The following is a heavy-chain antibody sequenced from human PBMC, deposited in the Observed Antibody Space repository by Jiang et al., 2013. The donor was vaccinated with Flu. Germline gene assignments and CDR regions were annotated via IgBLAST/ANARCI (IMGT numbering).Heavy chain of an antibody. CDR1: GYSFTTYW. J-gene: IGHJ3*02. V-gene: IGHV5-51*01. CDR2: IYPGDSDT. Sequence: VQLVESGAEVKKPGESLKISCKGSGYSFTTYWIGWVRQMPGKGLEWMGVIYPGDSDTTYSPSFQGQVTMSADRSISTAYLQWSSLKASDTAMYYCARRKENAFDIWGQGTMVTVSS. CDR3: ARRKENAFDI. D-gene: IGHD5-24*01.